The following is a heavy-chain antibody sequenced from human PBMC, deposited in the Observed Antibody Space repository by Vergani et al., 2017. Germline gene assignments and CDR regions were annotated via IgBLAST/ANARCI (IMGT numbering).Heavy chain of an antibody. J-gene: IGHJ4*02. V-gene: IGHV3-23*04. D-gene: IGHD3-10*01. CDR1: GFTFSSYA. CDR2: ISGSGGST. CDR3: AKGDTMVRGVKYYFDY. Sequence: EVQLVESGGGLVQPGGSLRLSCAASGFTFSSYAMSWVRQAPGKGLEWVSAISGSGGSTYYADSVKGRFTISRDNSKNMLYLQMNSLRAEDTAVYYCAKGDTMVRGVKYYFDYWGQGTLVTVSS.